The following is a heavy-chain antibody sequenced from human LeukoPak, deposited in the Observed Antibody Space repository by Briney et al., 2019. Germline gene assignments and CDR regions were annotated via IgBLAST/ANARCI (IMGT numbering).Heavy chain of an antibody. CDR2: ITGSGGAT. CDR1: GFTFSSYA. V-gene: IGHV3-23*01. J-gene: IGHJ4*02. Sequence: EGSLRLSCAASGFTFSSYAVSWVRQAPGKGLEWVSVITGSGGATYYADSVKGRFTISRDNSKNMVYLQISSLRAADTAVYYCAKASSAWYHFDSWGQGALVTVSS. CDR3: AKASSAWYHFDS. D-gene: IGHD6-19*01.